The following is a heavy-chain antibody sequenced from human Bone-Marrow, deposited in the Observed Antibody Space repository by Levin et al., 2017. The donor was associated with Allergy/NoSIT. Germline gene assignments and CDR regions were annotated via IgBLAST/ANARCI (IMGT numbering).Heavy chain of an antibody. J-gene: IGHJ6*02. D-gene: IGHD1-20*01. CDR1: GFTFSVFS. CDR2: IDTSSNTI. CDR3: ARDYNFKFRVGEYYQGMDV. V-gene: IGHV3-48*04. Sequence: PGGSLRLSCAASGFTFSVFSLNWVRQAPGKGLEWISYIDTSSNTIYYADSVKGRFTISRDNAKNSLFLQMDSLKAEDTALYYCARDYNFKFRVGEYYQGMDVWGQGTTVTVSS.